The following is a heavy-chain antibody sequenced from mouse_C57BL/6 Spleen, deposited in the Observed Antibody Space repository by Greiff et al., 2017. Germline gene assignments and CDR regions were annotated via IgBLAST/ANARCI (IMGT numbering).Heavy chain of an antibody. CDR1: GYAFTNYL. D-gene: IGHD3-3*01. CDR3: ARNGTGPLDY. V-gene: IGHV1-54*01. J-gene: IGHJ2*01. Sequence: VKLMESGAELVRPGTSVKVSCKASGYAFTNYLIEWVKQRPGQGLEWIGVINPGSGGTNYNEKFKGKATLTADKSSSTAYMQLSSLTSEDSAVYFCARNGTGPLDYWGQGTTLTVSS. CDR2: INPGSGGT.